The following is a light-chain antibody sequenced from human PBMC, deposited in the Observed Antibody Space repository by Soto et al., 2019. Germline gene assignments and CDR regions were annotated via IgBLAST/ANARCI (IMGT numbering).Light chain of an antibody. J-gene: IGLJ2*01. V-gene: IGLV1-44*01. CDR2: SDN. Sequence: QLVLTQPPSASGTPGQRVTISCSGSSSNIGTNTVIWYQQLPGAAPRLLIYSDNQRPSGVPDRFSGSKSGTSASLAISGLQSEYEADYYCAAWDVSLVVFGGGTKLTVL. CDR3: AAWDVSLVV. CDR1: SSNIGTNT.